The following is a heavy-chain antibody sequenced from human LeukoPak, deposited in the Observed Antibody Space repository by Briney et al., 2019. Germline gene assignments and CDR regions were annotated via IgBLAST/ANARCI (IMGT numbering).Heavy chain of an antibody. V-gene: IGHV3-33*01. Sequence: GGSLRLSCAASGFTFSSYGMHWVRRAPGKGLEWVAVIWYDGSNKYYADSVKGRFTISRDNSKNTLYLQMNSLRAEDTAVYYCARDPFEGATPDYFDYWGQGTLVTVSS. D-gene: IGHD1-26*01. CDR3: ARDPFEGATPDYFDY. CDR1: GFTFSSYG. J-gene: IGHJ4*02. CDR2: IWYDGSNK.